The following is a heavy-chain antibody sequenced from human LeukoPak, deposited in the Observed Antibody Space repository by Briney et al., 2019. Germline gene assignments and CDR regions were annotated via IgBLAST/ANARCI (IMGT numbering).Heavy chain of an antibody. D-gene: IGHD3-16*02. CDR3: ATYRSFQLYGYFDY. CDR2: IYYSGST. J-gene: IGHJ4*02. Sequence: SETLSLTCTVSGGSISSYYWSWIRQPPGKGLEWIGYIYYSGSTNYNPSLKSRVTISVDTSKNQFSLKLSSVTAADTAVYYCATYRSFQLYGYFDYWGQGTLVTVSS. CDR1: GGSISSYY. V-gene: IGHV4-59*08.